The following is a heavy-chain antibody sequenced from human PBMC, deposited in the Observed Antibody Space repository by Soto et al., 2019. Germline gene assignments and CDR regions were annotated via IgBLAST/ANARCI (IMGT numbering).Heavy chain of an antibody. CDR1: GFTFSSYW. CDR3: GTEGQCVELFDWFDL. CDR2: INSDGSST. V-gene: IGHV3-74*01. D-gene: IGHD3-10*01. Sequence: EVQLVESGGGLVQPGGSLRLSYAGSGFTFSSYWMHWVRQAPGKGLVWVSRINSDGSSTSYADSVKGRFTITRDNAKNTLYGEVNSLKAEVTEEYYSGTEGQCVELFDWFDLWGPGPLITV. J-gene: IGHJ5*02.